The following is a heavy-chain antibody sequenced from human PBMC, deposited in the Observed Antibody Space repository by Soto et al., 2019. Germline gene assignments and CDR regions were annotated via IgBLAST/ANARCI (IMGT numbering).Heavy chain of an antibody. CDR2: IYYSGST. CDR1: GGSISSYY. V-gene: IGHV4-59*01. J-gene: IGHJ3*02. CDR3: ARDRVKYSGIRDAFEI. D-gene: IGHD1-26*01. Sequence: PSETLSLPCTVSGGSISSYYWSWIRQPPGKGLEWIGYIYYSGSTNYHPSLKSGVSISVDTSKNQFSLKLSSVTAADTAVYYCARDRVKYSGIRDAFEIWYQGTMVAVSS.